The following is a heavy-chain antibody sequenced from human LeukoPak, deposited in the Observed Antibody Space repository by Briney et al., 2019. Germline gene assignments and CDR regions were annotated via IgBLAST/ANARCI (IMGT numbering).Heavy chain of an antibody. D-gene: IGHD1-26*01. CDR1: GVSISTSTYY. J-gene: IGHJ4*02. CDR2: MFYRGST. Sequence: PSETLSLTCTVSGVSISTSTYYWAWIRQPPGKGLEWIVSMFYRGSTYYNPSLKSRVTISVDTSKNQFSLKLSSVTASDTAIFYCARQGGWGGAASLIEYWGQGTLVTVSS. CDR3: ARQGGWGGAASLIEY. V-gene: IGHV4-39*01.